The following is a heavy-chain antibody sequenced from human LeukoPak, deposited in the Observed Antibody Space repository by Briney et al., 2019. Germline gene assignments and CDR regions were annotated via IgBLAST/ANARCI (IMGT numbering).Heavy chain of an antibody. Sequence: ASVKVSGKASGYTFTGYYMHWVRQAPGQGLEWMGWISPNSGGTTYARKFQGRVTMTRDTSITTAYMELSRLRSDDSAVYSCAKDYSGTFQTNAFDIWGQGTMVIVSS. V-gene: IGHV1-2*02. CDR3: AKDYSGTFQTNAFDI. CDR1: GYTFTGYY. D-gene: IGHD5-12*01. CDR2: ISPNSGGT. J-gene: IGHJ3*02.